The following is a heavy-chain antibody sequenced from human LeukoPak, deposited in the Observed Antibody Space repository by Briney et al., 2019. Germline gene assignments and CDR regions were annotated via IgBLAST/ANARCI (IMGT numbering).Heavy chain of an antibody. D-gene: IGHD2-2*03. Sequence: SETLSLTCAVYGGSFSGNYWSWIRQPPGKGLEWIGEINHSGSTNYNPSLKSRVTISVDTSKNQFSLKLSSVTAADTAVYYCARGPRAGYCSSTSCYPGRWFDPWGQGTLVTVSS. CDR1: GGSFSGNY. CDR3: ARGPRAGYCSSTSCYPGRWFDP. V-gene: IGHV4-34*01. J-gene: IGHJ5*02. CDR2: INHSGST.